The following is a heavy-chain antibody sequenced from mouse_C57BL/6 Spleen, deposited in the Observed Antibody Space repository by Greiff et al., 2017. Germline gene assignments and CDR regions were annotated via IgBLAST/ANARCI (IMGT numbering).Heavy chain of an antibody. CDR1: GYTFTSYW. V-gene: IGHV1-61*01. D-gene: IGHD3-2*02. J-gene: IGHJ2*01. Sequence: QVQLQQPGAELVRPGSSVKLSCKASGYTFTSYWMDWVKPRPGQGLAWIGNIYPSDSEPHYNQKFKDKATLTVDKSSSTASMQLSSLTSEDSAVYYCAREGQLRPFDYWGQGTTRTVSS. CDR2: IYPSDSEP. CDR3: AREGQLRPFDY.